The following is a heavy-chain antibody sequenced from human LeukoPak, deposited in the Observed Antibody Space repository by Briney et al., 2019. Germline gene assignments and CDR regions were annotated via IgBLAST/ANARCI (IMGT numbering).Heavy chain of an antibody. V-gene: IGHV3-48*01. D-gene: IGHD2-21*01. J-gene: IGHJ3*02. CDR3: ARGNLAYCGGACQGAFDI. CDR2: ISRSITTI. CDR1: GFTFSTYG. Sequence: GGSLRLSCVASGFTFSTYGMNWVRQAPGKGLEWVSYISRSITTIYYADSVKGRFTISRDNAENSLYLQMNGLRAEDTAVYYCARGNLAYCGGACQGAFDIWGQGTMVTVSS.